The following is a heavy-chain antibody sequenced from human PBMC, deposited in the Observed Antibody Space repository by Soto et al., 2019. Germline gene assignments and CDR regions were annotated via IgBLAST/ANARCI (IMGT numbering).Heavy chain of an antibody. CDR1: GFPFSKAW. D-gene: IGHD2-15*01. J-gene: IGHJ6*02. Sequence: EVQLVESGGGLVKPGGSLRLSCAASGFPFSKAWMNWVRQAPGKGLEWVGRIKTNSEGGTTDYAAPVQGRFSLSRDDSRNTLSLQMNSLKTDDTAVYYCNTGSVEGVWGQGDTVTVSS. V-gene: IGHV3-15*07. CDR3: NTGSVEGV. CDR2: IKTNSEGGTT.